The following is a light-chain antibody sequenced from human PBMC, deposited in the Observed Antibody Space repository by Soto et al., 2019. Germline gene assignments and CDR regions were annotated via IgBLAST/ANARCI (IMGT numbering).Light chain of an antibody. Sequence: EIVLTQSPATLSLSPGERATLSCRASQSVSSYLAWYQQKPGQAPRRLIYGASTRATGIPDRFSGSGSGTDFTLTINRLEPEDFAVYYCQQYGSSPLTFGGGTKVDIK. CDR2: GAS. CDR1: QSVSSY. CDR3: QQYGSSPLT. J-gene: IGKJ4*01. V-gene: IGKV3-20*01.